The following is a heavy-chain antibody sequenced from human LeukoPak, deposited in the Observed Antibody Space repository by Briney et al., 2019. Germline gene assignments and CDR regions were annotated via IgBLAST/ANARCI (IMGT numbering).Heavy chain of an antibody. CDR3: AKHSHSWYIGYFEY. J-gene: IGHJ4*02. V-gene: IGHV3-23*01. D-gene: IGHD1-1*01. Sequence: GGSLRLSCATSGFIFSSYAMSWVRQAPGKGLEWVSVISGSVDSTYYGASMKGRFTISRDTYKSTLYLQMNSLRAEDTAIYYCAKHSHSWYIGYFEYWGQGTLVTVSS. CDR1: GFIFSSYA. CDR2: ISGSVDST.